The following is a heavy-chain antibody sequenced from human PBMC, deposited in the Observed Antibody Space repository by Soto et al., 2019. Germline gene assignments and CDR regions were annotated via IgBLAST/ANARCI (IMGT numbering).Heavy chain of an antibody. CDR3: AKYRRTDAEGYTFDY. D-gene: IGHD2-15*01. J-gene: IGHJ4*02. V-gene: IGHV4-59*01. Sequence: PSETLSLTCTVSGDSISGYYWSWIRQPPGKGLQWIGYIYYSGNTNYNPSLKGRVTMSVDTSKNQFSLQVSSVTAADTAVYFCAKYRRTDAEGYTFDYWGQGALVTAPQ. CDR2: IYYSGNT. CDR1: GDSISGYY.